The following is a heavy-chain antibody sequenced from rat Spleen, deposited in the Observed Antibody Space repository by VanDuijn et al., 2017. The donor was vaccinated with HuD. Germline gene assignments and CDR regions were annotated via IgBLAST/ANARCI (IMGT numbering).Heavy chain of an antibody. J-gene: IGHJ2*01. CDR3: VREASYPGITFDY. CDR1: GFSLTNYG. Sequence: VQLKESGPGLVQPSQTLSLTCTVSGFSLTNYGVSWVRQPPGTGLEWMGVIWTGGSTAYNSLLNSRLIISRDTSTSQVFLKMNSLQTEDTATYYCVREASYPGITFDYWGQGVMVTVSS. V-gene: IGHV2S63*01. CDR2: IWTGGST. D-gene: IGHD1-4*01.